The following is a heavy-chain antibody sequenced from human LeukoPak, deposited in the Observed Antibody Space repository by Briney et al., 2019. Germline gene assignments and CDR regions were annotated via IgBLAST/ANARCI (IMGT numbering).Heavy chain of an antibody. V-gene: IGHV3-33*06. CDR2: IWYDGSNR. J-gene: IGHJ4*02. CDR3: ANRNYYLDS. CDR1: GFTFSSYG. Sequence: GRSLRLSCAASGFTFSSYGMHWVRQAPGKGLEWVAVIWYDGSNRYYADSVKGRFTISRDNSKNTLFLQMNSLRAEDTAVYYCANRNYYLDSWGQGTLVTVSS.